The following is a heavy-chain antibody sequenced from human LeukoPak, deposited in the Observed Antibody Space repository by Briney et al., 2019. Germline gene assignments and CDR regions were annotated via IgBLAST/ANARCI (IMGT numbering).Heavy chain of an antibody. CDR1: GFTFSNAW. V-gene: IGHV3-23*01. D-gene: IGHD3-16*01. J-gene: IGHJ4*02. Sequence: AGGSLRLSCAASGFTFSNAWMSWVRQAPGKGLEWVSAISGSGGSTYYADSVKGRFTISRDNSKNTLYLQMNSLRAEDTAVYYCAKTGDWVRLPETFDYWGQGTLVTVSS. CDR3: AKTGDWVRLPETFDY. CDR2: ISGSGGST.